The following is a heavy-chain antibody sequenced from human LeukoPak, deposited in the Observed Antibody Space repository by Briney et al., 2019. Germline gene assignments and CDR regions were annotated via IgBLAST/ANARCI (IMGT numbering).Heavy chain of an antibody. CDR3: ARHGEFEAFDI. V-gene: IGHV4-59*08. CDR1: GGSISSYY. D-gene: IGHD3-10*01. CDR2: IYYSGST. J-gene: IGHJ3*02. Sequence: SETLSLTCTVSGGSISSYYWSWIRQPPGKGLEWIGYIYYSGSTNYNPSLKSRVTISVDTSKNQFSLKLSSVTAADTAAYYCARHGEFEAFDIWGQGTMVTVSS.